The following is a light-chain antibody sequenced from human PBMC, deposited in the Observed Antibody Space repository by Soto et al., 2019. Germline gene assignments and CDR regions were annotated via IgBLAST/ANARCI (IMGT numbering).Light chain of an antibody. CDR2: DAS. Sequence: EIVLTQSPATLSLSPGERATLSCRASQSVSSYLAWYQLKPGQAPRLLIYDASNRATGIPARFSASGSGTDFTLTISSLEPEDSAVYYCQQRGNWITFGPGTRLEIK. CDR1: QSVSSY. CDR3: QQRGNWIT. V-gene: IGKV3-11*01. J-gene: IGKJ5*01.